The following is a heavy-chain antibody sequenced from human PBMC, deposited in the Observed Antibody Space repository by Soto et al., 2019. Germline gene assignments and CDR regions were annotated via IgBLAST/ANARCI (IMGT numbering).Heavy chain of an antibody. J-gene: IGHJ4*02. CDR1: GYSFTSYW. D-gene: IGHD2-2*01. Sequence: ESLKLSSKGSGYSFTSYWISWVRQMPGKGLEWMGRIDPSDSYTNYSPSFQGHVTISADKSISTAYLQWSSLKASDTAMYYCARRIGHCSSTSCQAPDYWGQGTLVTVSS. CDR2: IDPSDSYT. V-gene: IGHV5-10-1*01. CDR3: ARRIGHCSSTSCQAPDY.